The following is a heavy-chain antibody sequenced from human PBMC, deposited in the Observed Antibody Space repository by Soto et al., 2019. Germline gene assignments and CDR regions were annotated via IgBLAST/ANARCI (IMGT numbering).Heavy chain of an antibody. CDR3: ARDVCSSTSCQHRHWFDP. CDR1: GYTFTSYG. J-gene: IGHJ5*02. CDR2: ISAYNGNT. D-gene: IGHD2-2*01. V-gene: IGHV1-18*01. Sequence: GASVKVSCKASGYTFTSYGISWVRQAPGQGLEWMGWISAYNGNTNYAQKLQGRVTMTTDTSTSTAYMELRSLRSDDTAVYYCARDVCSSTSCQHRHWFDPWGQGTLVTVSS.